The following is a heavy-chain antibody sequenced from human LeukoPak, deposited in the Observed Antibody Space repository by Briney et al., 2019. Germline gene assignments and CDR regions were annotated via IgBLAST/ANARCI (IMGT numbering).Heavy chain of an antibody. V-gene: IGHV1-18*01. J-gene: IGHJ6*02. D-gene: IGHD2-2*02. Sequence: GASVKVSCKASGGTFSSYAISWVRQAPGQGLEWMGWISAYNGNTNYAQKLQGRDTMTTDTSTSTAYMELRSLRSDDTAVYYCAREIPYQLLYDYYYYGMDVWGQGTTVTVSS. CDR2: ISAYNGNT. CDR1: GGTFSSYA. CDR3: AREIPYQLLYDYYYYGMDV.